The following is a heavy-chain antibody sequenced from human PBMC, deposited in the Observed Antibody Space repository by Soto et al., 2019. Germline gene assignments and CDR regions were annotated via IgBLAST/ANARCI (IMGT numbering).Heavy chain of an antibody. V-gene: IGHV4-4*02. CDR3: ARSPEDYDFWSGYLDY. Sequence: QVQLQESGPGLVKPSGTLSLTCAVSGGSISSSNWWSWVSQPPGKGLEWIGEIYHSGSTNYNPSLKRRVTISVDKSKNQFSLKLSSVTAADTAVYYCARSPEDYDFWSGYLDYWGQGTLVTVSS. CDR2: IYHSGST. J-gene: IGHJ4*02. CDR1: GGSISSSNW. D-gene: IGHD3-3*01.